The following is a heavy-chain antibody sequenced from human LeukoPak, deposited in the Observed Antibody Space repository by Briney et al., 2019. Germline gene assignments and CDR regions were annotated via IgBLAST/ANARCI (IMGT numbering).Heavy chain of an antibody. V-gene: IGHV3-7*01. D-gene: IGHD5-24*01. Sequence: GGSLRLSCAASGFSFSTHWMSWFRQAPGKGLEWVALIKQDGSVIHYVDSVKGRFTISRGNAKNSLSLQMNSLRADDTAVYYCAGDEGWTFDIWGQGTKVTVSS. CDR2: IKQDGSVI. J-gene: IGHJ3*02. CDR1: GFSFSTHW. CDR3: AGDEGWTFDI.